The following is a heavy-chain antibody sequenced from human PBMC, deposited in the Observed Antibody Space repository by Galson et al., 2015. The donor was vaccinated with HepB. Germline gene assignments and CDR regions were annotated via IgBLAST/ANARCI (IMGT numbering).Heavy chain of an antibody. CDR2: INAGNGNT. J-gene: IGHJ3*02. Sequence: SVKVSCKASGYTFTSYAMHWVRQAPGQRLEWMGWINAGNGNTKYSQKFQGRVTITRDTSASTAYMELSSLRSEDTAVYYCARLRVAWDAFDIWGQGTMVTVSS. D-gene: IGHD3-16*01. CDR3: ARLRVAWDAFDI. V-gene: IGHV1-3*01. CDR1: GYTFTSYA.